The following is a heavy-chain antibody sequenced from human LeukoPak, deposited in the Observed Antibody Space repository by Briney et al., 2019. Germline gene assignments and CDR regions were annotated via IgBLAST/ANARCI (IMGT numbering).Heavy chain of an antibody. Sequence: SETLSLICGVHGESLNDYYWSWIRQSPGKGLEWIGEITHNGSTTFNPSLESRLTISVDTSKNQFSLKLTSVTAADASVYFCARGFCRGESCYSGEYFQHWGQGTLATVSS. D-gene: IGHD2-15*01. V-gene: IGHV4-34*01. CDR2: ITHNGST. CDR1: GESLNDYY. CDR3: ARGFCRGESCYSGEYFQH. J-gene: IGHJ1*01.